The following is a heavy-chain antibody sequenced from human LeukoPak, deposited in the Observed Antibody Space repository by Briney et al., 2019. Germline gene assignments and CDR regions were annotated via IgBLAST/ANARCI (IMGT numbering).Heavy chain of an antibody. J-gene: IGHJ5*02. D-gene: IGHD2-2*01. Sequence: PSQTLSLTCTVSGGSISSGGYYWSWIRQHPGKGLEWIGRIYTSGSTNYNPSLKSRVTMSVDTSKNQFSLKLSSVTAADTAVYYCARDIVVVPAASNWFDPWGQGTLVTVSS. CDR3: ARDIVVVPAASNWFDP. CDR2: IYTSGST. V-gene: IGHV4-61*02. CDR1: GGSISSGGYY.